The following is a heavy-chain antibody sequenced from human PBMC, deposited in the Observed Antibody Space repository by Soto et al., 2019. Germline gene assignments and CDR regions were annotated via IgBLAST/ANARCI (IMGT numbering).Heavy chain of an antibody. Sequence: ASVKVSCKASGYTFTSYGISWVRQAAGQGLEGMGWISAYNGNTNYAQRLQGRVTMTTETSTSEADMELRSQRSDDTAVYYCARRPSNQLLRAYHLSYCGMDVWGPGTTVTVSS. V-gene: IGHV1-18*04. CDR1: GYTFTSYG. J-gene: IGHJ6*02. CDR2: ISAYNGNT. CDR3: ARRPSNQLLRAYHLSYCGMDV. D-gene: IGHD2-2*01.